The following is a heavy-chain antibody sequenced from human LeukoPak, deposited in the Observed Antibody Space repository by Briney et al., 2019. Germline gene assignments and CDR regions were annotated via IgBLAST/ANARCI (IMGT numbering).Heavy chain of an antibody. J-gene: IGHJ6*02. D-gene: IGHD3-10*01. CDR2: ISGDGGST. CDR3: AKDMGMVRGVISYGMDV. V-gene: IGHV3-43*02. Sequence: GGPLRLSCAASGFTFDDYAMHWVRQAPGKGLEWVSLISGDGGSTYYADSVKGRFTISRDNSKNSLYLQMNSLRTEDTALYYCAKDMGMVRGVISYGMDVWGQGTTVTVSS. CDR1: GFTFDDYA.